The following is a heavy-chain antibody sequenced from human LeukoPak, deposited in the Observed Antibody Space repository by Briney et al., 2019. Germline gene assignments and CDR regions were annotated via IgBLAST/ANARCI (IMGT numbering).Heavy chain of an antibody. CDR1: GFSLSTSGVG. V-gene: IGHV2-5*01. J-gene: IGHJ4*02. Sequence: ESGPTLVNPTQTLTLTFTFSGFSLSTSGVGVGWIRQPPGKALEWLALIYWNDDKRYSPSVKSRLTITKDTSKNQVVLTMTNMDPVETATYYCAHSDNWNPGGYFDYWGQGTLVTVSS. D-gene: IGHD1-20*01. CDR3: AHSDNWNPGGYFDY. CDR2: IYWNDDK.